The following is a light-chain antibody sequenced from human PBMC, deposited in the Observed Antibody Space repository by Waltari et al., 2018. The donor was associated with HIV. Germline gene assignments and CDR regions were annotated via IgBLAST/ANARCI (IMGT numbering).Light chain of an antibody. CDR1: QTFKSNY. J-gene: IGKJ4*01. CDR3: QQYGSTPLT. Sequence: EVVLTPSPDTLSLSLGEGAPLPCRASQTFKSNYLAWYQQKPRQAPRVLVYGISNRATGIPDRFSGSGYGTDFTLTISRLEPEDFAVYYCQQYGSTPLTFGGGTKVEI. CDR2: GIS. V-gene: IGKV3-20*01.